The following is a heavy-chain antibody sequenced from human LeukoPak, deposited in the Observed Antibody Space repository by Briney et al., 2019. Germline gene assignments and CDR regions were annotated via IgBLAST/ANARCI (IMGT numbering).Heavy chain of an antibody. CDR2: ISYDGSNK. CDR3: ARDNRDWAFDY. Sequence: GGSLRLSCAASGFTFSSYAMHWVRQAPGKGLEWVAVISYDGSNKYYADSVKGRFTISRGNSKNTLYLQMNSLRAEDTAVYFCARDNRDWAFDYWGQGTLVTVSS. V-gene: IGHV3-30*04. D-gene: IGHD2-21*02. J-gene: IGHJ4*02. CDR1: GFTFSSYA.